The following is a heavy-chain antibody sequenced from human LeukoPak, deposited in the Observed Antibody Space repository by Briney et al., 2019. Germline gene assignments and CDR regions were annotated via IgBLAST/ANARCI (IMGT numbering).Heavy chain of an antibody. Sequence: SETLSLTCTVSGGSISSGGYYWSWIRQHPGKGLEWIGYIYYSGSTYYNPSLKSRVTISVDTSKNQFSLKLSSVPAADTAVYYCARVDGYDYDSSGYDLWGQGTLVTVSS. V-gene: IGHV4-31*03. CDR2: IYYSGST. D-gene: IGHD3-22*01. CDR1: GGSISSGGYY. J-gene: IGHJ4*02. CDR3: ARVDGYDYDSSGYDL.